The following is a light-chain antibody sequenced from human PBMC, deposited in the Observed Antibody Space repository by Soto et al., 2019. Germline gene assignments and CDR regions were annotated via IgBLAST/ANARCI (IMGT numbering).Light chain of an antibody. CDR3: KHFKSYSRS. V-gene: IGKV1-5*01. CDR2: DAS. J-gene: IGKJ1*01. CDR1: QTINSW. Sequence: DIHMTQSPSTLSASVGDRVTITCRASQTINSWLAWYQQKPGKAPKFLIYDASTLESGVPSRFSGSGSGTEFTLTISTLQPDDLSTDDGKHFKSYSRSFAKGTK.